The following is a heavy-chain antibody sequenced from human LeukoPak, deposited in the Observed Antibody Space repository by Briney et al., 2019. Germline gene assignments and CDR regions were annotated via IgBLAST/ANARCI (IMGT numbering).Heavy chain of an antibody. CDR1: GYTFTSYD. Sequence: ASVKVSCKASGYTFTSYDINWVRQATGQGLEWMRWMNPNSGNTGYAQKFQGRVTITRNTSISTAYMELSSLRSEDTAVYYCARGSGWPYYYYMDVWGKGTTVSVSS. CDR2: MNPNSGNT. V-gene: IGHV1-8*03. CDR3: ARGSGWPYYYYMDV. J-gene: IGHJ6*03. D-gene: IGHD6-19*01.